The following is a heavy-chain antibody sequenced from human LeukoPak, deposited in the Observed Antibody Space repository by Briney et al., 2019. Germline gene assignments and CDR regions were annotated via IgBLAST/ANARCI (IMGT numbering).Heavy chain of an antibody. CDR3: VKGARGMATANFDY. CDR1: GFTFSSYA. J-gene: IGHJ4*02. CDR2: ISSNGGSP. V-gene: IGHV3-64D*06. Sequence: GGSLRLSCSASGFTFSSYAMHWVRQAPGKGLQYVSAISSNGGSPYYADSVNDRFTISRDNSKNMLYLQMSSLRAEDTAVYYCVKGARGMATANFDYWGQGTLVTVSS. D-gene: IGHD5-24*01.